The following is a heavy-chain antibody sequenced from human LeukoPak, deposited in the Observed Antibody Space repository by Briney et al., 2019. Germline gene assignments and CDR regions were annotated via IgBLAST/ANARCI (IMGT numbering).Heavy chain of an antibody. CDR2: IYPGDSDT. D-gene: IGHD3-16*01. CDR3: ARHLALGNDAFDI. CDR1: GYSFTNYW. J-gene: IGHJ3*02. V-gene: IGHV5-51*01. Sequence: GESLKISCKGSGYSFTNYWIGWVRQMPGKGLEWMGIIYPGDSDTEYSPSFQGQVTISADKSISTAYLQWSSLKASDTAMYYCARHLALGNDAFDIWGQGTMVTVSS.